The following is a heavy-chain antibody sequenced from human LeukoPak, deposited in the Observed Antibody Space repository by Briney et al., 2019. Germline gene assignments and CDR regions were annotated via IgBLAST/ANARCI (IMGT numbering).Heavy chain of an antibody. CDR2: INHSGST. Sequence: PSETLSLTCAVYGGSFSGYYWSWIRQPPGKGLEWIGEINHSGSTNYNPSLKSRVTISVDTSKNQFSLKLSSVTAVDTAVYYCAREPVGTAFVDYWGQGTLVTVSS. V-gene: IGHV4-34*01. CDR1: GGSFSGYY. J-gene: IGHJ4*02. CDR3: AREPVGTAFVDY. D-gene: IGHD1-26*01.